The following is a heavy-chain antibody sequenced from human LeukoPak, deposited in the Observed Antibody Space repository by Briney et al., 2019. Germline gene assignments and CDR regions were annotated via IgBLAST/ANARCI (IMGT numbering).Heavy chain of an antibody. D-gene: IGHD6-19*01. J-gene: IGHJ4*02. CDR3: TTDASIAVAGAPDY. CDR2: IKSKTDGGTT. Sequence: PGESLRLSCAASGFTFSNAWMNWVRQAPGKGLEWVGRIKSKTDGGTTDYAAPVKGRFTISRDDSKNTLYLQMNSLKTDDTAVYYCTTDASIAVAGAPDYWGQGTLVTVSS. V-gene: IGHV3-15*01. CDR1: GFTFSNAW.